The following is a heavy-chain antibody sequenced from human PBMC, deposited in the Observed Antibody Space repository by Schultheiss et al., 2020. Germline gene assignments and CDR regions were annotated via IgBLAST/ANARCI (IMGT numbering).Heavy chain of an antibody. J-gene: IGHJ4*02. V-gene: IGHV5-10-1*01. CDR2: IYPGDSYT. D-gene: IGHD4-17*01. CDR3: ARQDGEESFDY. CDR1: GYRFTSYW. Sequence: GGSLRLSCKGSGYRFTSYWIGWVRQMPGKGLEWMGMIYPGDSYTNYSPSFQGHVTISADKSISTAFLQWSRLKASDTAMYYCARQDGEESFDYWGQGTLVTVSS.